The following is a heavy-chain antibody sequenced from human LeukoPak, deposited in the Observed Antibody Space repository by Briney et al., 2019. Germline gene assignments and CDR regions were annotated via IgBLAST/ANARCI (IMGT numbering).Heavy chain of an antibody. CDR1: GFTFSLYA. CDR3: AKAPVGREDFQH. CDR2: ISGSGGST. D-gene: IGHD1-1*01. V-gene: IGHV3-23*01. Sequence: GGSLRLSCAAPGFTFSLYAMSWVRQAPGKGLEWVSAISGSGGSTYYADSVKGRFTISRDNSKNTLYLQMNSLRAEDTAVYYCAKAPVGREDFQHWGQGTLVTVSS. J-gene: IGHJ1*01.